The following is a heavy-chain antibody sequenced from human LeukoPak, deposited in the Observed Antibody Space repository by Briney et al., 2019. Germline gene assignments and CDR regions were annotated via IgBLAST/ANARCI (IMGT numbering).Heavy chain of an antibody. CDR1: GYTFTSYY. Sequence: ASVKVSCQASGYTFTSYYTHWVRQTPGQGLEWMGLINPRGGTTNYAQKFQGRVTMTRDTSTSTVYMELSSLRSEDTAVYYCARVGGGYYLGTFDIWGQGTLVTVSS. D-gene: IGHD3-22*01. CDR2: INPRGGTT. J-gene: IGHJ3*02. V-gene: IGHV1-46*01. CDR3: ARVGGGYYLGTFDI.